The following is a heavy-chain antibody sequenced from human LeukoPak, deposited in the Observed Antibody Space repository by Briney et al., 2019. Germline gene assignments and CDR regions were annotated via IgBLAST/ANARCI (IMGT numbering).Heavy chain of an antibody. V-gene: IGHV3-48*04. CDR1: GFTFSSYS. J-gene: IGHJ4*02. D-gene: IGHD3-10*01. Sequence: GGSLRLSCAASGFTFSSYSMNWVRQAPGKGLEWVSHISSSGSTKNYADSVKGRFTISRDNAKNSLYLQMNTLRAEDTAVYYCAREDNGSRHFDYWGQGTLITVSS. CDR3: AREDNGSRHFDY. CDR2: ISSSGSTK.